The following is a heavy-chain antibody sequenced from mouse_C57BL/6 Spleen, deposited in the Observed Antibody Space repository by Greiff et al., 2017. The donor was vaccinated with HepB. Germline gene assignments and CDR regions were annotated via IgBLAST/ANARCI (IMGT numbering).Heavy chain of an antibody. CDR2: INPSSGYT. Sequence: QVQLQQSGAELAKPGASVKLSCKASGYTFTSYWMHWVKQRPGQGLEWIGYINPSSGYTKYNQKFKDKATLTADKSSSTAYMQLSSLTYEDSAVYDCARSLYYYGPYFDYWGQGTTLTVSS. CDR3: ARSLYYYGPYFDY. J-gene: IGHJ2*01. V-gene: IGHV1-7*01. CDR1: GYTFTSYW. D-gene: IGHD1-1*01.